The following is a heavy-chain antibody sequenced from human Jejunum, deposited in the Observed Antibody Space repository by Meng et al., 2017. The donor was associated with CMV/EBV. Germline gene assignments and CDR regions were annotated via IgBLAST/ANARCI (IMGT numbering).Heavy chain of an antibody. CDR1: GFTLSTYG. V-gene: IGHV3-30*02. Sequence: CAPSGFTLSTYGIHWVRQAPGKGLEWVAFVTYDEGNEYYEDSVKGRFTISRDNSKNTLYLQMNSLRAEDTAVYYCAKERSSWGFVDRWGQGTLVTVSS. CDR3: AKERSSWGFVDR. D-gene: IGHD7-27*01. CDR2: VTYDEGNE. J-gene: IGHJ5*02.